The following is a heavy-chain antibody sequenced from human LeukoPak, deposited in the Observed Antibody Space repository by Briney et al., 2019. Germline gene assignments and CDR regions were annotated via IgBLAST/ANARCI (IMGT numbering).Heavy chain of an antibody. J-gene: IGHJ4*02. D-gene: IGHD6-13*01. Sequence: GRSLRLSCAASGFTFSSYGIHWVRQAPGKGLEWVAVIWYDGSNKYYADSVKGRFTISRDNSKNTLYLQMNSLRAEDTAVYYCARDAGRSSAYFDYWGQGTLVTVSS. V-gene: IGHV3-33*01. CDR3: ARDAGRSSAYFDY. CDR2: IWYDGSNK. CDR1: GFTFSSYG.